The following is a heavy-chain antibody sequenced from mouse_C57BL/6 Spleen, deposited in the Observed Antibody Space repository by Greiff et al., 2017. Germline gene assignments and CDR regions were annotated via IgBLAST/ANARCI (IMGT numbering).Heavy chain of an antibody. J-gene: IGHJ2*01. V-gene: IGHV1-76*01. Sequence: QVQLQQSGAELVRPGASVKLSCKASGYTFTDYYINWVKQRPGQGLEWIARIYPGSGNTYYNEKFKGKATLTAEKSSSTAYMQLSSLTSEDSAVYFWARGEDYYGSSYDYWGQGTTLTVSS. CDR1: GYTFTDYY. CDR2: IYPGSGNT. D-gene: IGHD1-1*01. CDR3: ARGEDYYGSSYDY.